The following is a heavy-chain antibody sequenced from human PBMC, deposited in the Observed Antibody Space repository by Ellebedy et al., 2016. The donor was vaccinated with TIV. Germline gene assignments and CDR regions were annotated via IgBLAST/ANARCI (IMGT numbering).Heavy chain of an antibody. CDR1: GGSFTGYY. V-gene: IGHV4-34*01. D-gene: IGHD6-19*01. CDR2: INQSGSA. Sequence: SETLSLTCAVYGGSFTGYYYSWIRQPPGKGLEWIGEINQSGSAHYNPSLKGRVTISVDMSKNQFSLRLTSVTAADTAVYYCAEGRSGWYYFDYWGQGTLVTVSS. CDR3: AEGRSGWYYFDY. J-gene: IGHJ4*02.